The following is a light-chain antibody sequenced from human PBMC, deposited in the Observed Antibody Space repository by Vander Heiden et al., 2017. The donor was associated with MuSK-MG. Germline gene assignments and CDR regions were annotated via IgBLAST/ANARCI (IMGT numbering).Light chain of an antibody. CDR3: QLDGYAPFT. CDR1: QNCGISY. Sequence: VLTQSPGPLPLSPGNRATLSCRASQNCGISYVSWQQQQPGQAPSLLLYGASSRATGIQERCSRSGSGTVVMRTISRMEDEDWVVYYSQLDGYAPFTFGHRTKVEIK. J-gene: IGKJ3*01. V-gene: IGKV3-20*01. CDR2: GAS.